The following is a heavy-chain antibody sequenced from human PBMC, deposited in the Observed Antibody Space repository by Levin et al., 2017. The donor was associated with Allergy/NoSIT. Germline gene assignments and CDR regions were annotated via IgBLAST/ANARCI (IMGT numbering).Heavy chain of an antibody. D-gene: IGHD6-13*01. CDR3: ASKGSSWSYWAFDY. V-gene: IGHV4-4*02. J-gene: IGHJ4*02. CDR2: IYHSGST. Sequence: SSETLSLTCAVSGGSISSSNWWSWVRQPPGKGLEWIGEIYHSGSTNYNPSLKSRVTISVDKSKNQFSLKLSSVTAADTAVYYCASKGSSWSYWAFDYWGQGTLVTVSS. CDR1: GGSISSSNW.